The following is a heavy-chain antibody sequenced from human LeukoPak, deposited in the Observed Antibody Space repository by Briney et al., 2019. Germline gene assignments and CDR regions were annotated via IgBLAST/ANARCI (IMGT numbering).Heavy chain of an antibody. J-gene: IGHJ4*02. Sequence: GASVKVSCKASGYTFTGYYMHWVRQATGQGLEWMGWFNPNSGGTNYAQKFQGRVTMTRDTSISTAYMELSRLRSDDTAVYYCARDDCSGGSCYSGYWGQGTLVTVSS. CDR3: ARDDCSGGSCYSGY. CDR1: GYTFTGYY. D-gene: IGHD2-15*01. CDR2: FNPNSGGT. V-gene: IGHV1-2*02.